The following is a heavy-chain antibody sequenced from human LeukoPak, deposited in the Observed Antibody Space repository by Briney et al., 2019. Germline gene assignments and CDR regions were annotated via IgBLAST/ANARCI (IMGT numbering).Heavy chain of an antibody. D-gene: IGHD2-2*01. CDR3: ARDWGYCSSTSCYGIDY. Sequence: SVTVSCKASGGTFSSYAISWVRQAPGQGLEWMGGIIPIFGTANYAQKFQGRVTITADESTSTAYMELSSLRSEDTAVYYCARDWGYCSSTSCYGIDYWGQGTLVTVSS. CDR2: IIPIFGTA. V-gene: IGHV1-69*13. J-gene: IGHJ4*02. CDR1: GGTFSSYA.